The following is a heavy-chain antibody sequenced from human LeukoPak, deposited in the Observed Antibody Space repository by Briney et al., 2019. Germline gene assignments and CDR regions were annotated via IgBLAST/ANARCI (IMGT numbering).Heavy chain of an antibody. Sequence: PGRSLRLSCAASGFTFSTYAIHWVRQAPGNGLEWVIVISYDGSEKYYSDPVRGRFTISRDNSKNTLYLQMNSLRAEDTAIYYCARDKHDSSGKIFDYWGQGTLVTVSS. V-gene: IGHV3-30-3*01. CDR3: ARDKHDSSGKIFDY. D-gene: IGHD3-22*01. CDR2: ISYDGSEK. J-gene: IGHJ4*02. CDR1: GFTFSTYA.